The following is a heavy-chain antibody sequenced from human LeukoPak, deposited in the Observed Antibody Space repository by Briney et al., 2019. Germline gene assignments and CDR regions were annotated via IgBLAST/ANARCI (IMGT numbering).Heavy chain of an antibody. J-gene: IGHJ4*02. D-gene: IGHD1-1*01. Sequence: GGSLRLSCAASGFTFSSYSMNWVRQPPGKGLEWVSGLNWSGDRVGYADSVKGRFTISRDNAKNSLFLEMSDLRPEDTAFYYCARGSLSLATAPFNFWGQGTPVTVSS. CDR2: LNWSGDRV. CDR1: GFTFSSYS. V-gene: IGHV3-20*04. CDR3: ARGSLSLATAPFNF.